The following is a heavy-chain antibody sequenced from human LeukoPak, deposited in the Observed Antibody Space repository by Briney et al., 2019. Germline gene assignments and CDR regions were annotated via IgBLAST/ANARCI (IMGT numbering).Heavy chain of an antibody. Sequence: PGGSLRLSCAASGFTFSSYGMHWVRQAPGRGLEWVAFIRYDGSNKYYADSVKGRFTISRDNSKNTLYLQMNSLRAEDTAVYYCAKDYGAIAAASTVDYWGQGTLVTVSS. J-gene: IGHJ4*02. CDR1: GFTFSSYG. D-gene: IGHD6-13*01. CDR3: AKDYGAIAAASTVDY. V-gene: IGHV3-30*02. CDR2: IRYDGSNK.